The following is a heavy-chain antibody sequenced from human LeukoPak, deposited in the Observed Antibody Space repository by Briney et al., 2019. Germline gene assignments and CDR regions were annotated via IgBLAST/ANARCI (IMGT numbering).Heavy chain of an antibody. Sequence: GGSLRLSCAASGFTFSSYSMTWVRQAPGKGLEWVANIKEDGGEKYYVDSVKGRFTISRDNAKNSLYLQMNSLRAEDTAVYYCAREYYYDSSGYGSFGYWGQGTLVTVSS. CDR3: AREYYYDSSGYGSFGY. J-gene: IGHJ4*02. CDR1: GFTFSSYS. V-gene: IGHV3-7*01. CDR2: IKEDGGEK. D-gene: IGHD3-22*01.